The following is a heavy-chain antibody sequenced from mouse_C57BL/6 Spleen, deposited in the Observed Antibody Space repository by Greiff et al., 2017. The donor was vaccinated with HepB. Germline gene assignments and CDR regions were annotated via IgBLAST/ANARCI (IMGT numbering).Heavy chain of an antibody. CDR2: IDPEDGDT. CDR3: TTKYMSNYAY. CDR1: GFNIKDYN. Sequence: VQLQQSGAELVRPGASVKLSCTASGFNIKDYNMHWVKQRPEQGLEWIGRIDPEDGDTEYDPKFQGKATMTADTSSNTAYLQLSSLTSEDTAVYYCTTKYMSNYAYWGQGTLVTVSA. V-gene: IGHV14-1*01. D-gene: IGHD2-5*01. J-gene: IGHJ3*01.